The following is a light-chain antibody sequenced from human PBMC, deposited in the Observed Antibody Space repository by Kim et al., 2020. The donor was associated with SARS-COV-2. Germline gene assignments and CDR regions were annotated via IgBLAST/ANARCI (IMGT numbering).Light chain of an antibody. CDR1: SSNIGSNY. Sequence: QSVLTQPPSASGTPGQRVTISCSGSSSNIGSNYVYWYQQLPGTAPQLLIYRNNQRPSGVPDRFSGSKSGTSASLAISGLRSEDEADYYCAAWDDSLSGYVFGTGTRSPS. CDR2: RNN. CDR3: AAWDDSLSGYV. J-gene: IGLJ1*01. V-gene: IGLV1-47*01.